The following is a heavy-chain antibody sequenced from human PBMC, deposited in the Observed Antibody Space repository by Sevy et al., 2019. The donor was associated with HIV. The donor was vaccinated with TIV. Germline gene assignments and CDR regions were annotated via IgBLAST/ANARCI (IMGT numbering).Heavy chain of an antibody. D-gene: IGHD3-22*01. V-gene: IGHV3-43D*03. CDR1: GFNFDVYA. Sequence: GGSLRLSCAASGFNFDVYAMHWVRQAPGRSLEWVSVITWNGGSTYYADSVKGRFTISRDNSQNSLYLQLNSLRPEDTAFYYCAKEGGRYYDSGDYSQEGAYFFDSWGQGTLVTVSS. CDR2: ITWNGGST. J-gene: IGHJ4*02. CDR3: AKEGGRYYDSGDYSQEGAYFFDS.